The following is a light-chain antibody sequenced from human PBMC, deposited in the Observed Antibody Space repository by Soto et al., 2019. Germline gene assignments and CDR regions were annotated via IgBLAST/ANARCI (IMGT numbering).Light chain of an antibody. V-gene: IGKV3-20*01. J-gene: IGKJ2*01. CDR3: QQYGSSSYT. CDR2: AAS. Sequence: EIVLTQSPGTLSLSPGERATLSCRASQSISSSYLAWYQQKPGQAPRLLIYAASSRATGIPDRFSGSGSRTDFTLTIRRLEPEDFAVYYCQQYGSSSYTLGQGTQLEIK. CDR1: QSISSSY.